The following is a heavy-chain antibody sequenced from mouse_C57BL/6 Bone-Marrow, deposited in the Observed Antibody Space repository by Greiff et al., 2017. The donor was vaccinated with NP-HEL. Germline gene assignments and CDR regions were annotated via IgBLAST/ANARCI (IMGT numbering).Heavy chain of an antibody. D-gene: IGHD2-5*01. CDR3: ASPAYYSKGWFAY. CDR2: IHPNSGST. CDR1: GYTFTSYW. Sequence: VKLQESGAELVKPGASVKLSCKASGYTFTSYWMHWVKQRPGQGLEWIGMIHPNSGSTNYNEKFKSKATLTVDKSSSTAYMQLSSLTSEDSAVYYCASPAYYSKGWFAYWGQGTLVTVSA. J-gene: IGHJ3*01. V-gene: IGHV1-64*01.